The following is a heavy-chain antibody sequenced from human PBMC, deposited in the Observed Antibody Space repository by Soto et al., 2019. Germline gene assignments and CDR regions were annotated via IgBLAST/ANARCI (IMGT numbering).Heavy chain of an antibody. J-gene: IGHJ6*03. D-gene: IGHD2-2*01. V-gene: IGHV1-46*03. CDR3: ARVRDIVVVSAADREKYYMDV. CDR1: GYTFTSYY. Sequence: ASVKVSCKASGYTFTSYYMHWVRQAPGQGLEWIGLINPSGGSTSYAQKFQGRVTMTRDTSTSTVFIELSSLRSEDTAVYYCARVRDIVVVSAADREKYYMDVWGKGTTVTVSS. CDR2: INPSGGST.